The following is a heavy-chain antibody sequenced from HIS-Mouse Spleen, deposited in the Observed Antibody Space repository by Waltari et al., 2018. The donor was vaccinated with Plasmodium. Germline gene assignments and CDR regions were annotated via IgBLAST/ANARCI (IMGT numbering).Heavy chain of an antibody. J-gene: IGHJ2*01. CDR3: ARDPGTGDWYFDL. V-gene: IGHV1-2*02. D-gene: IGHD7-27*01. CDR1: GYTFTGYY. CDR2: INPNSGGT. Sequence: QVQLVQSGAEVKTPGASVKVSCQASGYTFTGYYMHRVRTAPGQGLERMGWINPNSGGTNYAQKFQGRVTMTRDTSISTAYMELSRLRSDDTAVYYCARDPGTGDWYFDLWGRGTLVTVSS.